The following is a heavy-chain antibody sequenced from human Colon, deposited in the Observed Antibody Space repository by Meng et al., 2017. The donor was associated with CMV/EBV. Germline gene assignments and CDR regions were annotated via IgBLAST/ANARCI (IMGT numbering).Heavy chain of an antibody. CDR2: FDPRGDST. CDR3: ARDNSNWSTDF. J-gene: IGHJ4*02. V-gene: IGHV1-46*01. CDR1: GYKFRYSS. D-gene: IGHD4-11*01. Sequence: SCKTSGYKFRYSSMHWMRQATGQGLEWMGIFDPRGDSTNYAKNFVGRFTMTADMSTNTMHMELSSLRSDDTAVYYCARDNSNWSTDFWGQGTLVTVSS.